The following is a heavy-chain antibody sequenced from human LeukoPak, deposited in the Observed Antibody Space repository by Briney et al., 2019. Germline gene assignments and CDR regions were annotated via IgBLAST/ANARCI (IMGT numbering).Heavy chain of an antibody. J-gene: IGHJ4*02. Sequence: ASVKVSCKASGYTFTSYYMHWVRQAPGHGLEWMGIINPSGGSTSYAQKFQGRVTMTRDTSTSTVYMELSSLRSEDTAVYYCARPGNPSGSYFTVFDYWGQGTLVTVSS. CDR1: GYTFTSYY. V-gene: IGHV1-46*01. CDR2: INPSGGST. CDR3: ARPGNPSGSYFTVFDY. D-gene: IGHD1-26*01.